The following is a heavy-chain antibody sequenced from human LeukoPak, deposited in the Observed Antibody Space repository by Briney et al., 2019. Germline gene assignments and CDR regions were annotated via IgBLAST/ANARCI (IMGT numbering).Heavy chain of an antibody. CDR2: ISYDGSNK. V-gene: IGHV3-30*18. Sequence: PGGSLRLSCAASGFTFSSYGMHWVRQAPGKGLEWVAVISYDGSNKYYADSVKGRLTISRDNSKNTLYLQMNSLRAEDTAVYYCAKGYSYGFDYWGQGTLVTVSS. D-gene: IGHD5-18*01. CDR3: AKGYSYGFDY. J-gene: IGHJ4*02. CDR1: GFTFSSYG.